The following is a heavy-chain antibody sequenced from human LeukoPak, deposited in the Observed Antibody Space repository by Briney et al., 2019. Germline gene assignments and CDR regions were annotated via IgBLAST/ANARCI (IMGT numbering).Heavy chain of an antibody. CDR1: GYIFTDYY. Sequence: AAVTVSCTASGYIFTDYYMHWVRQAPGQGVEWMGWINPNSGGTNYAQKFQGRATMTRDTSISTAYMELSRLRSDDAAVYYCAKAISGSYYDYWGQGTLVAVSS. CDR3: AKAISGSYYDY. D-gene: IGHD1-26*01. V-gene: IGHV1-2*02. J-gene: IGHJ4*02. CDR2: INPNSGGT.